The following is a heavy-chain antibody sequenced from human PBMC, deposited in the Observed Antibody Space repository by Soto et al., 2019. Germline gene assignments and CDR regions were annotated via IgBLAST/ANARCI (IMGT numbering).Heavy chain of an antibody. D-gene: IGHD1-26*01. CDR1: GYTFTSYG. CDR3: ARASGSSYWFGDPPAGY. V-gene: IGHV1-18*01. Sequence: EASVKVSCKASGYTFTSYGISWVRQAPGQGLEWMGWISAYNGNTNYAQKLQGRVTMTTDTSTSTAYMELRSLRSDDTAVYYCARASGSSYWFGDPPAGYWGQGTLVTVSS. J-gene: IGHJ4*02. CDR2: ISAYNGNT.